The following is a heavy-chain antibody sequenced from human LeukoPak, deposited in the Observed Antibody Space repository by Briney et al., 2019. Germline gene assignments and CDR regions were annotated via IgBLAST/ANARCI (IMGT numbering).Heavy chain of an antibody. CDR1: GYTFTGYY. CDR3: ARDRVRAPGIAVAGTGRWFDP. CDR2: INPNSGGT. D-gene: IGHD6-19*01. V-gene: IGHV1-2*02. Sequence: ASVKVSCKASGYTFTGYYIHRVRQAPGQGLEWMGWINPNSGGTNYAQKFQGRVTMTRDTSISTAYMELSRLRSDDTAVYYCARDRVRAPGIAVAGTGRWFDPWGQGTLVTVSS. J-gene: IGHJ5*02.